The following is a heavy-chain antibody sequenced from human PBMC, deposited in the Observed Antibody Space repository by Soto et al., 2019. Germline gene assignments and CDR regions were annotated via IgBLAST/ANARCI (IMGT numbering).Heavy chain of an antibody. J-gene: IGHJ2*01. V-gene: IGHV3-43*01. D-gene: IGHD6-6*01. CDR2: ITWNGGNT. CDR3: AKSIASKTRPLGKYFDL. Sequence: GGSLRLSCAASGFRFDDYNMHWVRQAPGKGLEWVSLITWNGGNTYYADSVKGRFTISRDNSKNTLYLQMNSLRAEDTAVYYCAKSIASKTRPLGKYFDLWGRGTLVTVSS. CDR1: GFRFDDYN.